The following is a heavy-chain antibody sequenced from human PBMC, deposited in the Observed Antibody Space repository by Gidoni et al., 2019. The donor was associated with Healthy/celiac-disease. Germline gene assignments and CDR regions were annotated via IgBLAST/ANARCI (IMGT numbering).Heavy chain of an antibody. CDR3: STTTHPWDY. CDR1: GFTFSSYA. Sequence: EVQLLESGGGLVQPGGSLRLSCAASGFTFSSYAMSWVRQAPGKGREWVSASSGSGGSTYYADSVKGRFTISRDNSKNTLYLQMNSLRAEDTAVYYCSTTTHPWDYWGQGTLVTVSS. D-gene: IGHD1-1*01. V-gene: IGHV3-23*01. CDR2: SSGSGGST. J-gene: IGHJ4*02.